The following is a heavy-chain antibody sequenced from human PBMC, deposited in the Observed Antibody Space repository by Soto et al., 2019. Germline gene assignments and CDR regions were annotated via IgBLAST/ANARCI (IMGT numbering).Heavy chain of an antibody. D-gene: IGHD6-19*01. Sequence: GGSLRLSCAASGFTFSSYGMHWVRQAPGKGLEWVAVISYDGSNKYYADSVKGRFTISRDNSKNTLYLQMNSLRAEDTAVYYCAKVLSSGWYEVPSNYYYYYGMDVWGQGTTVTVSS. V-gene: IGHV3-30*18. CDR2: ISYDGSNK. J-gene: IGHJ6*02. CDR3: AKVLSSGWYEVPSNYYYYYGMDV. CDR1: GFTFSSYG.